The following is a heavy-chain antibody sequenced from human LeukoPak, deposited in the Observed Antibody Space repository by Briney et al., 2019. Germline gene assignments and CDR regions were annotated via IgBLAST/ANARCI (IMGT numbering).Heavy chain of an antibody. CDR2: IYYSGST. CDR3: ARYSSSRRGWYFDY. Sequence: SETLSLTCTVSGGSISSSSYYWGWIRQPPGKGLEWIGSIYYSGSTYYNPSLKSRVTISVDTPKNQFSLKLSSVTAADTAVYYCARYSSSRRGWYFDYWGQGTLVTVSS. V-gene: IGHV4-39*01. J-gene: IGHJ4*02. CDR1: GGSISSSSYY. D-gene: IGHD6-13*01.